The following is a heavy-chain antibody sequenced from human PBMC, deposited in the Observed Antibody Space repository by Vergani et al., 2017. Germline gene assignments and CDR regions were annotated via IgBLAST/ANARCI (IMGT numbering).Heavy chain of an antibody. CDR3: AGSIGYCSSTSCYWFDP. CDR2: IIPILGIA. Sequence: QVQLVQSGAEVKKPGASVKVSCKASGYTFTSYGISWVRQAPGQGLEWMGRIIPILGIANYAQKFQGRVTITADKSTSTAYMELSSLRSEDTAVYYCAGSIGYCSSTSCYWFDPWGQGTLVTVSS. V-gene: IGHV1-69*04. CDR1: GYTFTSYG. D-gene: IGHD2-2*01. J-gene: IGHJ5*02.